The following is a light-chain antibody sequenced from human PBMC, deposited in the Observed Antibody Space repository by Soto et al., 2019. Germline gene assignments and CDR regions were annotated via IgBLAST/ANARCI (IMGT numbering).Light chain of an antibody. Sequence: EIVLTQSPGTLSLSPGERATLSCRASQSVSSNYLAWYQQKPGQAPRLLIYGASSRATGIPDRFSGSGSGTDFTITISRLEPEDFAVYYCQQYGSSPRTFGQGTKLEIK. J-gene: IGKJ2*01. CDR3: QQYGSSPRT. V-gene: IGKV3-20*01. CDR2: GAS. CDR1: QSVSSNY.